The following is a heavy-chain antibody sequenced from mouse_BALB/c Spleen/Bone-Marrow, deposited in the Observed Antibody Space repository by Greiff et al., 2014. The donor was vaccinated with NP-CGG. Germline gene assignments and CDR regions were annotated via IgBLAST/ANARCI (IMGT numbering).Heavy chain of an antibody. D-gene: IGHD1-1*01. CDR1: GFNIKDTY. Sequence: EVKLQESGAELVKPGASVKLSCTASGFNIKDTYMHWVKQRPEQGLEWIGRIDPANGNTKYDPKFQGKATITADTSSNTAYLQLSSLTSEDTAVYYRASYYYGSAWFAYWGQGTLATVSA. CDR3: ASYYYGSAWFAY. CDR2: IDPANGNT. J-gene: IGHJ3*01. V-gene: IGHV14-3*02.